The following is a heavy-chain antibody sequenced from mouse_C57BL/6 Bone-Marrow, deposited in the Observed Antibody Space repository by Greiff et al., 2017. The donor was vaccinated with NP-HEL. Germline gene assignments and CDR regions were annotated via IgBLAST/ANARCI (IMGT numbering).Heavy chain of an antibody. CDR2: SRNKANAYTT. CDR1: GFTFSDFY. V-gene: IGHV7-1*01. Sequence: EVKLVESGGGLVQSGRSLRLSCATSGFTFSDFYMEWVRQAPGKGLEWIAASRNKANAYTTAYSASVKGRFIVSRDTSQSILYLQMNALRAEDTAIYYCARDAGYLYAMDDWGQGTSVTVSS. J-gene: IGHJ4*01. D-gene: IGHD2-2*01. CDR3: ARDAGYLYAMDD.